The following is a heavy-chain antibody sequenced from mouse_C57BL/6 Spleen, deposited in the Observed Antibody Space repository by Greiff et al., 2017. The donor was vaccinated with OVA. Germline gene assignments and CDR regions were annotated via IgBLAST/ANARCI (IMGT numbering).Heavy chain of an antibody. CDR3: TPAPYYYGSSYFDY. CDR2: IDPENGDT. Sequence: DVKLQESGAELVRPGASVKLSCTASGFNIKDDYMHWVKQRPEQGLEWIGWIDPENGDTEYASKFQGKATITADTSSNTAYLQLSSLTSEDTAVYYCTPAPYYYGSSYFDYWGQGTTLTVSS. D-gene: IGHD1-1*01. J-gene: IGHJ2*01. V-gene: IGHV14-4*01. CDR1: GFNIKDDY.